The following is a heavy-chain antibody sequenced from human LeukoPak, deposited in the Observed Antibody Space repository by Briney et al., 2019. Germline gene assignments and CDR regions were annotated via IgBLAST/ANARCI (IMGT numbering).Heavy chain of an antibody. CDR2: INHSGST. J-gene: IGHJ6*03. Sequence: SGTLSLTCAVYGGSFSGYYWSWIRQPPGKGLEWIGEINHSGSTNYNPSLKSRVTISVDTSKNQFSLKLSSVTAADTAVYYCARGNDGYCSSTSCYRRDYYYMDVWGKGTTVTVSS. CDR3: ARGNDGYCSSTSCYRRDYYYMDV. V-gene: IGHV4-34*01. D-gene: IGHD2-2*01. CDR1: GGSFSGYY.